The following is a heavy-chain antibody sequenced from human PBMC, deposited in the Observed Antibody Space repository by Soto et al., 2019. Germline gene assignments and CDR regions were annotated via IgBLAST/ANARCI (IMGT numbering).Heavy chain of an antibody. CDR1: GYSISSGYY. V-gene: IGHV4-38-2*02. Sequence: PSETLSLTCAVSGYSISSGYYWGWIRQPPGKGLEWIGSIYHSGSTYYNPSLKSRVTISVDTSKNQFSLKLSSVTAADTAVYYCARDTVTSPHYDILTAYYYYYGMDVWGQGTTVTVSS. CDR3: ARDTVTSPHYDILTAYYYYYGMDV. D-gene: IGHD3-9*01. J-gene: IGHJ6*02. CDR2: IYHSGST.